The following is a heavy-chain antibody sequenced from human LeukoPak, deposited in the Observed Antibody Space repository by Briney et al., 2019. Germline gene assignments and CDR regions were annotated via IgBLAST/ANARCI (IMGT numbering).Heavy chain of an antibody. CDR3: ARSPSWESTSVDY. Sequence: GRSLRLSCAASGFTFSSYAMHWVRQAPGKGLEWVAVISYDGDNKYYADSVKGRFTISRDNSKNTLYLQMNSLRVEDTAVYYCARSPSWESTSVDYWDQGTLVTVSS. D-gene: IGHD2-2*01. CDR1: GFTFSSYA. V-gene: IGHV3-30-3*01. CDR2: ISYDGDNK. J-gene: IGHJ4*02.